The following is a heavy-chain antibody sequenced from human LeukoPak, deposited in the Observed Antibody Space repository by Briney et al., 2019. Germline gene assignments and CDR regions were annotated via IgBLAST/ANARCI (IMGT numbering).Heavy chain of an antibody. CDR1: GFTFSGYG. CDR2: IWYDGSNK. D-gene: IGHD1-26*01. V-gene: IGHV3-33*01. Sequence: GGSLRLSCAASGFTFSGYGMHWVRQAPGKGLEWVAVIWYDGSNKYYADSVKGRFTISRDNSKNTLYLQMNSLRADDTAVYYCATENSGSYYGYFDSWGQGTLVAVSS. CDR3: ATENSGSYYGYFDS. J-gene: IGHJ4*03.